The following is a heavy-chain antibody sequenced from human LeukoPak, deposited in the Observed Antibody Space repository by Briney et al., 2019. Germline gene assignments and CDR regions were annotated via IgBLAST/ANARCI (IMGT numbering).Heavy chain of an antibody. CDR3: ARADYCSGGSCYSSKD. V-gene: IGHV3-30-3*01. CDR2: ISYDGSNK. CDR1: GFTFSSYA. J-gene: IGHJ4*02. D-gene: IGHD2-15*01. Sequence: GGSLRLSCAASGFTFSSYAMHRVRQAPGKGLEWVAVISYDGSNKYYADSVKGRFTISRDNSKNTLYLQMNSLRAEDTALYYCARADYCSGGSCYSSKDWGQGTLVTVSS.